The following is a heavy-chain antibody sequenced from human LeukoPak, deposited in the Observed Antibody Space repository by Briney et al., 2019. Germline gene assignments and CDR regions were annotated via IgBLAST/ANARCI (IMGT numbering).Heavy chain of an antibody. CDR2: ISAYDGNT. D-gene: IGHD3-22*01. CDR1: GYSFTIYG. J-gene: IGHJ4*02. V-gene: IGHV1-18*01. CDR3: AKMGASSGYSPIDY. Sequence: ASVKVSFKTSGYSFTIYGFSWVRQAPGQGGEGMVSISAYDGNTNYAQNFQGRVTITTDSSTSTAYIQLRSLRSDDTAVYYCAKMGASSGYSPIDYWGQGTLVTVSA.